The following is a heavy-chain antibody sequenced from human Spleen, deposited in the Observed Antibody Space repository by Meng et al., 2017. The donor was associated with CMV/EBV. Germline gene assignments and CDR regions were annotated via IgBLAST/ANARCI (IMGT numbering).Heavy chain of an antibody. J-gene: IGHJ4*02. CDR1: GGSITISNW. CDR3: ARGRLMAIFGVVTPMYYFDY. D-gene: IGHD3-3*01. V-gene: IGHV4-4*02. CDR2: FSQSGST. Sequence: SETLSLTCAVSGGSITISNWWSWVRQPPGKGLEWIGEFSQSGSTNYSPSLKSRVTMSLDKSKNQFSLQLSSVTAADTAVYYCARGRLMAIFGVVTPMYYFDYWGQGTLVTVSS.